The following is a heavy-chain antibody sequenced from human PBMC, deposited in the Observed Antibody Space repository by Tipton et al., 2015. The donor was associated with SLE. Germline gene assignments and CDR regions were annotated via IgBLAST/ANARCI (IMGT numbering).Heavy chain of an antibody. CDR2: INHSGST. V-gene: IGHV4-34*01. CDR3: ARVSPRWGYRGDAFDI. D-gene: IGHD3-10*01. J-gene: IGHJ3*02. CDR1: GGSFSGYY. Sequence: TLSLTCAVYGGSFSGYYWSWIRQPPGKGLEWIGEINHSGSTNYIPSLKSRVTISVDTSKNQFSLKLSSVTAADTAVYYCARVSPRWGYRGDAFDIWGQGTMVTVSS.